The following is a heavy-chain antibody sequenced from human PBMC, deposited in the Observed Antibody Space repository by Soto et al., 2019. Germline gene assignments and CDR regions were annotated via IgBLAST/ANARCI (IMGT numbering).Heavy chain of an antibody. CDR2: IRSKSNNYAT. CDR1: GFNFSGAA. V-gene: IGHV3-73*01. CDR3: AEDRVGGTFYTPLGF. J-gene: IGHJ4*02. Sequence: GGSLRLSCAVSGFNFSGAAIHWVRQAPGKGLEWIGRIRSKSNNYATAYSDSVTGRFILSRKDADNTLSLHLNTLKPEDTAVYHCAEDRVGGTFYTPLGFWGQGTLVTVSS. D-gene: IGHD1-7*01.